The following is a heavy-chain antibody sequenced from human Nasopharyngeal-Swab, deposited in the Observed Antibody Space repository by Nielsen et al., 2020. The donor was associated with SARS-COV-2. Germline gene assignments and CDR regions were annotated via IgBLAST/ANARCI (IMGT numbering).Heavy chain of an antibody. V-gene: IGHV3-33*01. D-gene: IGHD6-19*01. Sequence: GGSLRLSCAASGFTFSSYGMHWVRQAPGKGLEWVAVIWYDGSNKYYADSVKGRFTISRDNAKNSLYLQMNSLRDEDTAVYYCARGGSSGWYSFGYWGQGTLVTVSS. CDR2: IWYDGSNK. CDR1: GFTFSSYG. J-gene: IGHJ4*02. CDR3: ARGGSSGWYSFGY.